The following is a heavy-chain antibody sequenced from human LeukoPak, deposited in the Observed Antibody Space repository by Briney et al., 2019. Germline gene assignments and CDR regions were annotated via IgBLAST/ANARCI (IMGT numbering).Heavy chain of an antibody. Sequence: GGSLRLSCAASGFTFSSYTMNWVRQPPGKGLEWVSNIGTSSTTIYYAGSVKGRFTISRDNAKNSLYLQMNSLRAEDTAVYYCARSPNDYDFWSGYYAFDPWGQGTLVTVSS. J-gene: IGHJ5*02. CDR2: IGTSSTTI. V-gene: IGHV3-48*04. D-gene: IGHD3-3*01. CDR3: ARSPNDYDFWSGYYAFDP. CDR1: GFTFSSYT.